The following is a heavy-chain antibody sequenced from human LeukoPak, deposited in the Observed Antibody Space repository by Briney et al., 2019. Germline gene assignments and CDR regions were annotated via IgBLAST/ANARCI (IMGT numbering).Heavy chain of an antibody. V-gene: IGHV3-30*04. Sequence: GRSLRLSCAASGFTFSSYAMHWVRQAPGKGLEWVAVISYDGSNKYYADSVKGRFTISRDNSKNTLYLQMNSLRAEDTAVYYCAGDPYYYFDYWGQGTLVTVSS. D-gene: IGHD2-8*01. CDR2: ISYDGSNK. J-gene: IGHJ4*02. CDR1: GFTFSSYA. CDR3: AGDPYYYFDY.